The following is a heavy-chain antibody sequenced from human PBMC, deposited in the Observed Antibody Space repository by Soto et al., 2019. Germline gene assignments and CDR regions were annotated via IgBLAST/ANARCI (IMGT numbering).Heavy chain of an antibody. D-gene: IGHD3-22*01. V-gene: IGHV3-7*01. J-gene: IGHJ6*02. CDR3: AKDNYDSSGYYWAYYDYGMDV. CDR1: GFTFSSYW. CDR2: IKQDGSKI. Sequence: EEQLVESGGGLVQPGGSLRLSCAASGFTFSSYWMSWVRQAPGKGLEWVANIKQDGSKIYYVDSVKGRFTISRDNVKKSRYVQMDGLRAEVAAVYYCAKDNYDSSGYYWAYYDYGMDVWGQVTTVTVCS.